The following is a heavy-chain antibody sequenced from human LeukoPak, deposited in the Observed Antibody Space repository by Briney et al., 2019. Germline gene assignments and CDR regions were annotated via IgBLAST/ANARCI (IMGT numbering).Heavy chain of an antibody. J-gene: IGHJ6*02. CDR1: GFTFSSYA. D-gene: IGHD3-3*01. Sequence: PGGSLRLSCAASGFTFSSYAMSWVRQAPGKGLEWVSAISGSGGSTYYADSVKGRFTISRDNSKNTLYLQMNSLRAEDTAVYYCAKDHRVRIVGGGGTGNSGMDCWGQGTTVTVSS. CDR3: AKDHRVRIVGGGGTGNSGMDC. CDR2: ISGSGGST. V-gene: IGHV3-23*01.